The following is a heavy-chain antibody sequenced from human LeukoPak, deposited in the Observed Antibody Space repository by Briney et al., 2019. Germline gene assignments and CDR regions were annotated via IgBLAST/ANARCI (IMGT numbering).Heavy chain of an antibody. CDR1: GYTFSTYA. V-gene: IGHV1-18*01. Sequence: ASVKVSCKASGYTFSTYAISWVRQAPGQGLEWMGWISVYSGDAKYPQKFQGRVTMSTDTSTGTAYMELRSLTSDDTALYYCARYAQDTNGWYYFDYWGQRTLVTVSS. J-gene: IGHJ4*02. D-gene: IGHD6-19*01. CDR2: ISVYSGDA. CDR3: ARYAQDTNGWYYFDY.